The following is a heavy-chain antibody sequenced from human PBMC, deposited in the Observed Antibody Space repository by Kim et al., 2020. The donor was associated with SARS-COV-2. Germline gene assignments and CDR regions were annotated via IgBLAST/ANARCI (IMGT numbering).Heavy chain of an antibody. V-gene: IGHV3-30*04. Sequence: GGSLRLSCAASGFTFSSYAMHWVRQAPGKGLEWVAVISYDGSNKYYADSVKGRFTISRDNSKNTLYLQMNSLRAEDTAVYYCASERYYYGSSGQFDYWGQGTLVTVSS. CDR3: ASERYYYGSSGQFDY. J-gene: IGHJ4*02. CDR2: ISYDGSNK. D-gene: IGHD3-22*01. CDR1: GFTFSSYA.